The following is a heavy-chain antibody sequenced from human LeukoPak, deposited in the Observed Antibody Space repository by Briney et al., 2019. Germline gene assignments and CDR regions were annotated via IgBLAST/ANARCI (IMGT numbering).Heavy chain of an antibody. CDR3: AKDKAYSGYDTLDY. CDR1: GFTFDDCA. J-gene: IGHJ4*02. D-gene: IGHD5-12*01. V-gene: IGHV3-43*02. CDR2: ISGDGGST. Sequence: GGSLRLSCAASGFTFDDCATHWVRQAPGKSLEWVSLISGDGGSTYYADSVKGRFTISRDNSKNSLYLQMNSLRTEDTALYYCAKDKAYSGYDTLDYWGQGTLVTVSS.